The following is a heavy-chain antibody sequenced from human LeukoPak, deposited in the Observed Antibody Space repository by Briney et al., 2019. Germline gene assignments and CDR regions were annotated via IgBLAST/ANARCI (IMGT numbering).Heavy chain of an antibody. CDR2: INPNSGGT. D-gene: IGHD3-3*01. Sequence: GASVKVSCKASGYTFTGYYMHWARQAPGQGLEWMGWINPNSGGTNYAQKFQGRVTMTRDTSISTAYMELSRLRSDDTAVYYCARDLLEWSGTYYFDYWGQGTLVTVSS. CDR3: ARDLLEWSGTYYFDY. CDR1: GYTFTGYY. J-gene: IGHJ4*02. V-gene: IGHV1-2*02.